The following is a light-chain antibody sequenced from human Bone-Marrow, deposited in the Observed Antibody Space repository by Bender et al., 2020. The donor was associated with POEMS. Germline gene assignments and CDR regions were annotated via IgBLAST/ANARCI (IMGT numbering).Light chain of an antibody. CDR2: DVS. Sequence: QSPLTQPPSVSGSPGQSVTISCTGTSSDVGGYDRVSWYQLSPGTAPKLLIYDVSYRPSGISNRFSGSKSGNTASLTISGLRAEDEAHYYCSSYTDITTLDFGGGTEVTVL. V-gene: IGLV2-18*02. CDR3: SSYTDITTLD. J-gene: IGLJ2*01. CDR1: SSDVGGYDR.